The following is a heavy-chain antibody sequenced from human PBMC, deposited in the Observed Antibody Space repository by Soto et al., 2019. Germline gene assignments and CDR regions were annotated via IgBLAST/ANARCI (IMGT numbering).Heavy chain of an antibody. CDR3: ARGIRLSRRYYYGMDV. CDR1: GGSISSYY. J-gene: IGHJ6*02. V-gene: IGHV4-59*01. CDR2: IYYSGST. Sequence: SETLSLTCTVSGGSISSYYWSWIRQPPGKGLEWIGYIYYSGSTNYNPSLKSRVTISVDTSKNQFSLKLSSVTAADTAVYYCARGIRLSRRYYYGMDVWGQGTTLTVS.